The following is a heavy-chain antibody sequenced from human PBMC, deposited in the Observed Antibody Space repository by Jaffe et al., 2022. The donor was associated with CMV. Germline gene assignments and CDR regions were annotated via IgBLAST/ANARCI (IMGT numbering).Heavy chain of an antibody. D-gene: IGHD4-17*01. V-gene: IGHV4-59*08. CDR2: ISYSGST. J-gene: IGHJ6*03. Sequence: QVQLQESGPELVKPSETLSLTCTVSGASISSYYWSWIRQPPGKGLEWIGFISYSGSTNYNPSLESRVTISIDTSKNQFSLKLRSVTAADTAVYYCARHARLLHFYYYMDVWGKGTTVTVSS. CDR1: GASISSYY. CDR3: ARHARLLHFYYYMDV.